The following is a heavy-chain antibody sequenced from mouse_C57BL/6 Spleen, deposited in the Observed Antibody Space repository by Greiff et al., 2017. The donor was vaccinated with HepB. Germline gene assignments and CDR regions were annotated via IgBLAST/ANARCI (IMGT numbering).Heavy chain of an antibody. D-gene: IGHD4-1*01. CDR2: IDPSDSYT. CDR1: GYTFTSYW. V-gene: IGHV1-59*01. CDR3: ARPNWDGDYFDY. J-gene: IGHJ2*01. Sequence: VQLQQPGAELVRPGTSVKLSCKASGYTFTSYWMHWVKQRPGQGLEWIGVIDPSDSYTNYNQKFKGKATLTVDTSSSTAYMQLSSLTSEDSAVYYCARPNWDGDYFDYWGQGTTLTVSS.